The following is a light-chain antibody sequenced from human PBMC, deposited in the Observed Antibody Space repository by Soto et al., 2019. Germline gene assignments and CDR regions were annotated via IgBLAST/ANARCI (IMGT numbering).Light chain of an antibody. CDR2: GAF. CDR3: QQRNIWPPVT. Sequence: PGEGATLSCRASPSVTNYLAWYQQKPGQPPRLLIYGAFNRAAGIPARFSGSGSGTDFTLTISSLEPEDSAVYYCQQRNIWPPVTFGQGTRLEIK. V-gene: IGKV3-11*01. J-gene: IGKJ5*01. CDR1: PSVTNY.